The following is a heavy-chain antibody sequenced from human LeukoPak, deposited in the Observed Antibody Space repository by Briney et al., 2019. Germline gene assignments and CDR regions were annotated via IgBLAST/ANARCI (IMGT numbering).Heavy chain of an antibody. CDR2: IYYSGST. CDR1: GGSISSGGYY. J-gene: IGHJ4*02. D-gene: IGHD3-10*01. V-gene: IGHV4-31*03. CDR3: ARGPLWFGELLYGAYFDY. Sequence: SQTLSLTCTVSGGSISSGGYYWSWIRQHPGKDLEWIGYIYYSGSTYYNPSLKSRVTISVDTSKNRFSLKLSSVTAADTAVYYCARGPLWFGELLYGAYFDYWGQGTLVTVSS.